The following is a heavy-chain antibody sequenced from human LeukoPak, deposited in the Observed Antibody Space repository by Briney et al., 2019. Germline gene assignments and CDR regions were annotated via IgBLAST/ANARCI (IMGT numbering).Heavy chain of an antibody. D-gene: IGHD5-12*01. CDR2: INPSGDST. V-gene: IGHV1-46*01. Sequence: ASVKVSFKASGFTFTTYYMHWVRQAPGQGLEWMGVINPSGDSTSYAQKFQGRVTITADESTSTAYMELSSLRSEDTAVYYCARDSYDQVATITWGWYFDYWGQGTLVTVSS. CDR1: GFTFTTYY. CDR3: ARDSYDQVATITWGWYFDY. J-gene: IGHJ4*02.